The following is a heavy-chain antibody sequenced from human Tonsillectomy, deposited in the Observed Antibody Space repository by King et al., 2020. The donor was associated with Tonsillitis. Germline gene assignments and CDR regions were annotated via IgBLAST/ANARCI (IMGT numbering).Heavy chain of an antibody. D-gene: IGHD1/OR15-1a*01. CDR3: VMEEHDY. J-gene: IGHJ4*02. CDR2: ISHSGST. Sequence: QVQLQQWGAGLLKPSETLSLTCAVYGGSFSGYYWSWIRQPPGKGLEWIWEISHSGSTNYNPSLKSRVTLSVDTSKNQFSLNLTSVTAADTAVYYCVMEEHDYWGQGTLVTVSS. V-gene: IGHV4-34*01. CDR1: GGSFSGYY.